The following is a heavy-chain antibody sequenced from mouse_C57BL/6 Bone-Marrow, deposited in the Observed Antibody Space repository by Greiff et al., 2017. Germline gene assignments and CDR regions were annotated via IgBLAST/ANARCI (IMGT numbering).Heavy chain of an antibody. CDR3: TSITTVVPFDY. CDR1: GYTFTSYW. J-gene: IGHJ2*01. CDR2: IDPSDSYT. D-gene: IGHD1-1*01. Sequence: QVQLQQPGAELVKPGASVKLSCKASGYTFTSYWMQWVKQRPGQGLEWIGEIDPSDSYTNYNQKFKGKATLTVDTSSSTAYMQLSSLTSEDTAVYYCTSITTVVPFDYWGQGTTLTVSS. V-gene: IGHV1-50*01.